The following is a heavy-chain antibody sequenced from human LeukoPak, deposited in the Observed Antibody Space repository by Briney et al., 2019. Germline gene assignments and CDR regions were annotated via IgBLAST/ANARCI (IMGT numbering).Heavy chain of an antibody. CDR3: ARAGVVVTAMKAFDI. CDR2: INPNSGGT. CDR1: GYTFTGYY. V-gene: IGHV1-2*02. D-gene: IGHD2-21*02. J-gene: IGHJ3*02. Sequence: ASVKVSCKASGYTFTGYYMHWVRQAPGQGLEWMGWINPNSGGTNYAQKFQGRVTMTRDTSISTAYMELSRLRSGDTAVYYCARAGVVVTAMKAFDIWGQGTMVTVSS.